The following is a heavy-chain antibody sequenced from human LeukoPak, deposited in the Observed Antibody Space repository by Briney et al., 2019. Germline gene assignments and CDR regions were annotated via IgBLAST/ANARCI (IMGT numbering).Heavy chain of an antibody. Sequence: PSQTLSLTCTVSGGSISSGGSYWSWIRQHPGKGLEWIGYIYYSGSTYYNPSLKSRVTISVDTSKNQFSLKLSSVTAADTAVYYCASGPTVTTSGYYYGMDVWGQGTTVTVSS. J-gene: IGHJ6*02. CDR3: ASGPTVTTSGYYYGMDV. V-gene: IGHV4-31*03. CDR2: IYYSGST. CDR1: GGSISSGGSY. D-gene: IGHD4-11*01.